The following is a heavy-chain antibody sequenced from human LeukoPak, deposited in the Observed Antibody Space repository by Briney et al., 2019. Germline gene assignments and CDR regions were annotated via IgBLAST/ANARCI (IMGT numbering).Heavy chain of an antibody. CDR1: GGSISSGDYY. CDR3: ARDRGYSSSRAHDY. D-gene: IGHD6-13*01. CDR2: IYYSGST. Sequence: SQTLSLTCTVSGGSISSGDYYWSWIRQPRGKGLEWIGYIYYSGSTYYNPSLKSRVTISVDTSKNQFSLKLSSVTAADTAVYYCARDRGYSSSRAHDYWGQGTLVTVSS. J-gene: IGHJ4*02. V-gene: IGHV4-30-4*08.